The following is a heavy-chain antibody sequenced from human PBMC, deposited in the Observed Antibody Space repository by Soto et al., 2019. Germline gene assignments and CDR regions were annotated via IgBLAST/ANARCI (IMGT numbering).Heavy chain of an antibody. J-gene: IGHJ6*02. CDR3: AKDQRGVSAAARMDV. CDR2: ISNSGGNT. D-gene: IGHD6-13*01. Sequence: EVQLLESGGALVQPGGSLRLSCAASGYTFSSYALTWVRQAPGKGLEWVSAISNSGGNTFHADSVKGRFTNSRDNPKNKLYLQMNSPRAEDTAEYYCAKDQRGVSAAARMDVRSQGTTVTVSS. V-gene: IGHV3-23*01. CDR1: GYTFSSYA.